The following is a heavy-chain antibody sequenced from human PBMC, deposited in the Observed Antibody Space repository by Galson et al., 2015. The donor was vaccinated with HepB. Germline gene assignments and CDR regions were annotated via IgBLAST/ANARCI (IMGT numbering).Heavy chain of an antibody. CDR3: ASSDRLQLWPTLDY. CDR1: GYTFTSYA. Sequence: SVKVSCKASGYTFTSYAMHWVRQAPGQRLEWVGWINAGNGNTKYSQKFQGRVTITRDTSASTAYMELSSLRSEDTAVYYCASSDRLQLWPTLDYWGQGTLVTVSS. D-gene: IGHD5-18*01. V-gene: IGHV1-3*01. J-gene: IGHJ4*02. CDR2: INAGNGNT.